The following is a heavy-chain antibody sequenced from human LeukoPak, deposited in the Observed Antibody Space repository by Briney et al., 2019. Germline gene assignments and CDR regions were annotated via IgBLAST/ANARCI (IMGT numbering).Heavy chain of an antibody. Sequence: SETLSLTCTVSGVSISSGGYYWSWIRQHPGKGLEWIGYIYHSTYYNPSLKSRLTMSVDTSKNQLSLKLSSVTAADTAVYYCARDGGYYLDVWGIGTTVTVSS. V-gene: IGHV4-31*03. CDR1: GVSISSGGYY. J-gene: IGHJ6*03. CDR3: ARDGGYYLDV. CDR2: IYHST.